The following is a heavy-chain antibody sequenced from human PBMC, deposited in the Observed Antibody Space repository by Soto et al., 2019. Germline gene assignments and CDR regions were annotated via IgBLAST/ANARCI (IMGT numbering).Heavy chain of an antibody. CDR2: VNPTGLTT. CDR3: ARDQSRDDSYWWFDP. Sequence: GASVKVSCKASGFTFINYWMHWVRQAPGQGLEWMGVVNPTGLTTVYAQKFQGRVTMTRDTSTSTVYMELSSLRSEDTAIYYCARDQSRDDSYWWFDPWG. J-gene: IGHJ5*02. V-gene: IGHV1-46*01. D-gene: IGHD2-8*02. CDR1: GFTFINYW.